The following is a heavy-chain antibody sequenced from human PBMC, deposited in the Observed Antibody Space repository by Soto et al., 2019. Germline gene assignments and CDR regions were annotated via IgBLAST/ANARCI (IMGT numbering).Heavy chain of an antibody. CDR3: VKDSSPGGYFDS. Sequence: QVQLVESGGGVVHPGRSLRLSCAVSGFTFRNFGMHWVRQAPGKGLEWVAVISYDGSEKYYAESVKGRFTVFRDNYKNNLSLQMNSLRSDDTAVYYCVKDSSPGGYFDSWGQGTLVTVSS. CDR1: GFTFRNFG. J-gene: IGHJ4*02. CDR2: ISYDGSEK. V-gene: IGHV3-30*18. D-gene: IGHD2-15*01.